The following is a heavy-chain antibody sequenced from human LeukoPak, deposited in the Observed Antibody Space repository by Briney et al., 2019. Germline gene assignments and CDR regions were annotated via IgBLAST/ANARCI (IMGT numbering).Heavy chain of an antibody. Sequence: GGSLRLSCAASGFTFSSYSMNWVRQAPGKGLEWVSSISSSSSYIYYADSVKGRFTISRDNAKNSLYLQMNSLRAEGTAVYYCARVLWFGELPYFLGDYWGQGTLVTVSS. V-gene: IGHV3-21*01. D-gene: IGHD3-10*01. CDR3: ARVLWFGELPYFLGDY. J-gene: IGHJ4*02. CDR2: ISSSSSYI. CDR1: GFTFSSYS.